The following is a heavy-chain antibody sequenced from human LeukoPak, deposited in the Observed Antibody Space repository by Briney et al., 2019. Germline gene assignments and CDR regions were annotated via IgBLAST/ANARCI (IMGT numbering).Heavy chain of an antibody. CDR2: ISYDGSNK. J-gene: IGHJ4*02. D-gene: IGHD2-2*01. V-gene: IGHV3-30*04. CDR3: AKADIVVVPAATPGDY. CDR1: GFTFSSYA. Sequence: GGSLRLSCAASGFTFSSYAMHWVRQAPGKGLEWVAVISYDGSNKYYADSVKGRFTISRDNSKNTLYLQMNSLRAEDTAVYYCAKADIVVVPAATPGDYWGQGTLVTVSS.